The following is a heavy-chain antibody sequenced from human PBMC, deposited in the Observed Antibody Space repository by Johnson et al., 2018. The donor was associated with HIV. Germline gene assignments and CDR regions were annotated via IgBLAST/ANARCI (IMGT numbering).Heavy chain of an antibody. CDR3: ARDRKSGSYGVDAFDI. CDR1: GFTFISYA. V-gene: IGHV3-30-3*01. D-gene: IGHD1-26*01. Sequence: QVQLVESGGGVVQPGRSLRLSCAASGFTFISYAMHWVRQAPGKGLEWVAVISDDGSNKYYAESVKGRFTISRDNSKNTLYVQMNSLRDEDTAVYYCARDRKSGSYGVDAFDIWGQGTMVTVSS. J-gene: IGHJ3*02. CDR2: ISDDGSNK.